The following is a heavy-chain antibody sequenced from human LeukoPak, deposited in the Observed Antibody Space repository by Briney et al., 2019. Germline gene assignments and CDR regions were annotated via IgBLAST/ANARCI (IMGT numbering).Heavy chain of an antibody. D-gene: IGHD4-11*01. CDR2: INPSGGST. J-gene: IGHJ4*02. CDR1: GYTFTSYY. CDR3: ARGIGYSDYYGSSPDFDY. V-gene: IGHV1-46*01. Sequence: ASVKVSCNASGYTFTSYYMHWVRQAPGQGLEWMGIINPSGGSTSYAQKFQGRVTMTRDTSTSTVYMELSSLKSDDTAVYYCARGIGYSDYYGSSPDFDYWGQGTLVTVSS.